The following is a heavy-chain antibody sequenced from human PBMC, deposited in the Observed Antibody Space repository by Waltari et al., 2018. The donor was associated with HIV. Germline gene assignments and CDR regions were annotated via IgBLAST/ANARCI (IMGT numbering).Heavy chain of an antibody. V-gene: IGHV3-21*01. CDR1: GFTFNSYS. CDR2: ISRIGTVT. J-gene: IGHJ5*02. Sequence: EVQLVESGGGPVKPGGSLRLSCRASGFTFNSYSLNWVRQAPGKGVEWIAAISRIGTVTHYADSVKGRFTISRDNANKSVYLQMNSLRAEDTAVYYCARDSRDNSWSLNFFDPWGQGTLVTVSS. CDR3: ARDSRDNSWSLNFFDP. D-gene: IGHD6-13*01.